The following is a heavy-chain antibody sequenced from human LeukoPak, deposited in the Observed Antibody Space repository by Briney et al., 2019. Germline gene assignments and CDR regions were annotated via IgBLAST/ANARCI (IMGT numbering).Heavy chain of an antibody. D-gene: IGHD3-10*01. CDR3: ARTYGSGSQRGYFQH. V-gene: IGHV4-34*01. CDR1: GGSFSGYY. J-gene: IGHJ1*01. CDR2: INHSGST. Sequence: SETLSLTCAVYGGSFSGYYRSWIRQPPGKGLEWIGEINHSGSTNYNPSLKSRVTISVDTSKNQFSLKLSSVTAADTAVYYCARTYGSGSQRGYFQHWGQGTLVTVSS.